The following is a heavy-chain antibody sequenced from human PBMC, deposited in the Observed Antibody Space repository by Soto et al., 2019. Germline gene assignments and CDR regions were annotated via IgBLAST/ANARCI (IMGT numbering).Heavy chain of an antibody. D-gene: IGHD4-17*01. V-gene: IGHV4-31*03. CDR1: GGSISGDNYY. CDR3: AGGDYVFPSQQFEH. CDR2: IYYTGST. Sequence: QVQLQESGPGLVRPSQTLSLTCTVSGGSISGDNYYWTWIRQHPVKGLEWIGYIYYTGSTHYSPSLKSRVTMSVDTSKNQFSLKLDSVTAADTAIYYCAGGDYVFPSQQFEHWGQGTLVTVSS. J-gene: IGHJ4*02.